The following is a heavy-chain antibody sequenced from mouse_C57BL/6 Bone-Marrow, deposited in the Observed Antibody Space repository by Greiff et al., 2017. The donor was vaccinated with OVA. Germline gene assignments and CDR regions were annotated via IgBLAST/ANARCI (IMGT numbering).Heavy chain of an antibody. J-gene: IGHJ3*01. CDR2: IDPSDSYT. CDR1: GYTFTSYW. Sequence: VQLQQPGAELVRPGTSVKLSCKASGYTFTSYWMHWVKQRPGQGLEWIGEIDPSDSYTNYTQKFKGKATLTVDTSSSTAYMQLSSLTSEDSAVYYGARASYYGSRSFAYWGQGTLVTVSA. V-gene: IGHV1-59*01. CDR3: ARASYYGSRSFAY. D-gene: IGHD1-1*01.